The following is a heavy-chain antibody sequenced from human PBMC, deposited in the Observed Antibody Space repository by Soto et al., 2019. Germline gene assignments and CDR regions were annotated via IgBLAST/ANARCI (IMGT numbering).Heavy chain of an antibody. V-gene: IGHV4-4*02. CDR1: SGSISSSNW. CDR2: IYHSGST. Sequence: SETLSLTCAVSSGSISSSNWWSWVRQPPGKGLEWIGEIYHSGSTNYNPSLKSRVTISVDKSKNQFSLKLSSVTAADTAVYYCASNDYGDSTNAFDIWGQGTMVTVSS. CDR3: ASNDYGDSTNAFDI. J-gene: IGHJ3*02. D-gene: IGHD4-17*01.